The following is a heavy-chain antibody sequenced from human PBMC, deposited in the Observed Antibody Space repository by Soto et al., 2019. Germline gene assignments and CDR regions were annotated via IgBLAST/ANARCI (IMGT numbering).Heavy chain of an antibody. J-gene: IGHJ6*02. D-gene: IGHD3-22*01. CDR3: TRDRDTYKYDNPLHGMGV. CDR1: GFTFGDYA. Sequence: GGSLRLSCTASGFTFGDYAVSWFRQAPGKGLEWVGFIRSKTFGGTTEYAASVKGRFTISRDDSKSIAHLQMNSLKTEDTAVYYCTRDRDTYKYDNPLHGMGVWGQGTTVTVSS. V-gene: IGHV3-49*03. CDR2: IRSKTFGGTT.